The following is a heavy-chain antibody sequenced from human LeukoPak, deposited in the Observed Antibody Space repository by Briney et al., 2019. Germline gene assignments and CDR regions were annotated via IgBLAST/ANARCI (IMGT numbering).Heavy chain of an antibody. Sequence: SETLSLTCTVSGGSINSYYWSWIRQPPGKGLEWIGYIYYSRSTNYNPSLKSRVTISVDKSKNQFSLKLSSVAAADTAVYYCARDLVRGVDNYWGQGTLVTVSS. V-gene: IGHV4-59*01. J-gene: IGHJ4*02. CDR2: IYYSRST. CDR3: ARDLVRGVDNY. D-gene: IGHD3-10*01. CDR1: GGSINSYY.